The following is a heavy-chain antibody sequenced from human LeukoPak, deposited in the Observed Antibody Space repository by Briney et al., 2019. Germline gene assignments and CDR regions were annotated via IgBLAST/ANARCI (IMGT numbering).Heavy chain of an antibody. CDR3: ARARWELPLGY. Sequence: PGGCLSLSCAASGLTFSSYWMSWVRQAPGKGVEWVGNINQDGSEKYYVDCVKGRFNISRDNAKNSLYVQNNGLRDEATAVYYCARARWELPLGYWGQGTLVTVAS. D-gene: IGHD1-26*01. CDR2: INQDGSEK. CDR1: GLTFSSYW. J-gene: IGHJ4*02. V-gene: IGHV3-7*01.